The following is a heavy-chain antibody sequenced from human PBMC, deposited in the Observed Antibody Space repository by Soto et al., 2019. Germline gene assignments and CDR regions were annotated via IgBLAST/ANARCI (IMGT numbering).Heavy chain of an antibody. Sequence: PGGSLRLSCAASGFTFSSYAMSWVRQAPGKGLEWVSAISGSGGSTYYADSVKGRFTISRDNSKNTLYLQMNSLRAEDTAVYYCAKTPGGITMIVVVPYWGFDYWGQGTLVTVSS. CDR1: GFTFSSYA. CDR3: AKTPGGITMIVVVPYWGFDY. V-gene: IGHV3-23*01. D-gene: IGHD3-22*01. CDR2: ISGSGGST. J-gene: IGHJ4*02.